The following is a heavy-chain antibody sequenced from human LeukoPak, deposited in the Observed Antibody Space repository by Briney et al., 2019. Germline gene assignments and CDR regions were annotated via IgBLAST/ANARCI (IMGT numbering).Heavy chain of an antibody. J-gene: IGHJ5*02. CDR3: ARGIVVVPTAWFDP. CDR2: INPNSGGT. D-gene: IGHD2-2*01. V-gene: IGHV1-2*02. CDR1: GGTFSRYA. Sequence: ASVKVSCKASGGTFSRYALSWVRQAPGQGLEWMGWINPNSGGTNYAQKFQGRVTMTRDTSISTAYMELSRLRSDDTAVYYCARGIVVVPTAWFDPWGQGTLVTVSS.